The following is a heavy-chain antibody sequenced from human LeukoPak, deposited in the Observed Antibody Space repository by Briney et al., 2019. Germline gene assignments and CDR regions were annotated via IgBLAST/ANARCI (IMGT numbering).Heavy chain of an antibody. D-gene: IGHD1-26*01. CDR1: GYTFTDCY. CDR2: INPSGGST. J-gene: IGHJ4*02. CDR3: ARDLGGSYYGAY. Sequence: GASVKVSCKASGYTFTDCYIHWVRQAPGQGLEWMGIINPSGGSTNYAQKFQGRVTMTRDTSTTTVYMELSGLRSEDTAVYHCARDLGGSYYGAYWGQGTLVTVSS. V-gene: IGHV1-46*01.